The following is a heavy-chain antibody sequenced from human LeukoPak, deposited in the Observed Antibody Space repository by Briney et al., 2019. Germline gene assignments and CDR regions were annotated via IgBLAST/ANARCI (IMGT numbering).Heavy chain of an antibody. CDR3: AIPPYYYGSGSYPEADFDY. CDR2: IYPGDSDT. Sequence: GESLKISCKGSGYSFTSYWIGWVRQMPGKGLEWMGIIYPGDSDTRYSPSFQGQVTISADKSISTAYLQWSSLKASDTAMYYCAIPPYYYGSGSYPEADFDYWGQGTLVTVSS. CDR1: GYSFTSYW. J-gene: IGHJ4*02. V-gene: IGHV5-51*01. D-gene: IGHD3-10*01.